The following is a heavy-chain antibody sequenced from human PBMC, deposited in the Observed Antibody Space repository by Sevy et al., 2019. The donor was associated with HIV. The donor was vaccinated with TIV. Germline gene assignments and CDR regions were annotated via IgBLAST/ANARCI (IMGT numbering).Heavy chain of an antibody. J-gene: IGHJ4*02. CDR2: INPNSGGT. CDR3: ARDYYDSSGYYLEYYIDY. D-gene: IGHD3-22*01. V-gene: IGHV1-2*02. CDR1: GYTFTGYY. Sequence: ASVKVSCKASGYTFTGYYMHWVRQAPGQGLEWMGWINPNSGGTNYAQKFQGRVTMTRDTSISTAYMELSRLRSDDTAVYYCARDYYDSSGYYLEYYIDYWGQGTLVTVSS.